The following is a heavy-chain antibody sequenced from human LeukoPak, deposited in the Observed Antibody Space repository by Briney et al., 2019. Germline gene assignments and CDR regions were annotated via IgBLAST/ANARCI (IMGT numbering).Heavy chain of an antibody. CDR2: IYYSGST. CDR3: ARRGRRVY. Sequence: PSETLSLTCTVSGGSISSYYWSWIRQPPGKGLEWIGYIYYSGSTNYNPSLKSRVTISVDTSKNQFSLKLSSVTAADTAVYYCARRGRRVYWGQGTLVTVSS. V-gene: IGHV4-59*12. D-gene: IGHD3-10*01. J-gene: IGHJ4*02. CDR1: GGSISSYY.